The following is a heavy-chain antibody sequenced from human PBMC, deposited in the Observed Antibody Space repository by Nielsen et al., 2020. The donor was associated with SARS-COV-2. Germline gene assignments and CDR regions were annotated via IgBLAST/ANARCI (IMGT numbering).Heavy chain of an antibody. CDR3: ARELTGIAAAGTYYYYYMDV. Sequence: WIRQPPGKGLEWVSSISSSSSYIYYADSVKGRFTISRDNAKNSLYLQMNSLRAEDTAVYYCARELTGIAAAGTYYYYYMDVWGKGTTVTVSS. CDR2: ISSSSSYI. D-gene: IGHD6-13*01. V-gene: IGHV3-21*04. J-gene: IGHJ6*03.